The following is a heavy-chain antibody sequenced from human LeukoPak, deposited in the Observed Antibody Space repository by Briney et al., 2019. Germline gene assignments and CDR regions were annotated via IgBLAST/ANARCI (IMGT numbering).Heavy chain of an antibody. CDR3: ARGPISSSWSEFDY. Sequence: GGSLTLSCAASGFTFSDYSLNWVRQAPGRGLEWVSCISGDSRYIYYADSLKGRSTISRDNAQNSLYLHMNNLRAEDTAVYYCARGPISSSWSEFDYWGQGTLVTVSS. V-gene: IGHV3-21*06. D-gene: IGHD6-13*01. CDR2: ISGDSRYI. J-gene: IGHJ4*02. CDR1: GFTFSDYS.